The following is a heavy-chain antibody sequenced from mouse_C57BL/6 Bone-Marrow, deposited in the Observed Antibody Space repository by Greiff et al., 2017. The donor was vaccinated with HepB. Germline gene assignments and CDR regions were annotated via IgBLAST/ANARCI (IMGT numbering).Heavy chain of an antibody. J-gene: IGHJ3*01. CDR3: AIYYDYAWFAY. Sequence: QVQLQQPGAELVKPGASVKLSCKASGYTFTSYWMHWVKQRPGQGLKWIGMIHPNSGSTNYNEKFKSKATLTVDKSSSTSYMQLSSLTSEDSAVYYCAIYYDYAWFAYWGQGTLVTVSA. CDR1: GYTFTSYW. D-gene: IGHD2-4*01. V-gene: IGHV1-64*01. CDR2: IHPNSGST.